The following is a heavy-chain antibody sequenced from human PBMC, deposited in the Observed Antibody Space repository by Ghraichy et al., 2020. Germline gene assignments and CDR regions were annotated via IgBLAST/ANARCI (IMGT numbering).Heavy chain of an antibody. CDR1: GYTFTGYY. J-gene: IGHJ4*02. V-gene: IGHV1-2*02. CDR3: ARDHSSSGLFDY. Sequence: ASVKVSCKASGYTFTGYYMHWVRQAPGQGLEWMGWINPNSGGTNYAQKFQGRVTMTRDTSISTAYMELSRLRSDDTAVYYCARDHSSSGLFDYWGQGTLVTVSS. D-gene: IGHD6-6*01. CDR2: INPNSGGT.